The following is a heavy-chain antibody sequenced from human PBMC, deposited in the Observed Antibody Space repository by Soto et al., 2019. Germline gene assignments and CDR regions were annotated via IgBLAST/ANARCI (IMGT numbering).Heavy chain of an antibody. CDR1: GYSVSSNSAA. CDR2: TYYRSKWYN. J-gene: IGHJ6*02. D-gene: IGHD6-13*01. V-gene: IGHV6-1*01. Sequence: SQTLSLTCAISGYSVSSNSAAWNWIRQSPSRGLEWLGRTYYRSKWYNDYAVSVKSRITINPDTSKNQFSLQLNSVTPEDTAVYYCARDLEDSSSLEYGMDVWGQGTTVTVSS. CDR3: ARDLEDSSSLEYGMDV.